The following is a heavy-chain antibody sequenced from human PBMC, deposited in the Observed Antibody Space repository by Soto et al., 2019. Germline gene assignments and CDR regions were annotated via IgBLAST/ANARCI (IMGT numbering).Heavy chain of an antibody. J-gene: IGHJ5*02. CDR3: ARTGIAAGDWFDP. V-gene: IGHV4-39*01. Sequence: QLQLQESGPGLVKPSETLSLTCTVSGGSISSSSYYWGWIRQPPGKGLEWIGSIYYSGSTYYNPSLKSRVTISVDTSKNQFSLKLSSVTAADTAVYYCARTGIAAGDWFDPWGQGTLVTVSS. D-gene: IGHD6-13*01. CDR2: IYYSGST. CDR1: GGSISSSSYY.